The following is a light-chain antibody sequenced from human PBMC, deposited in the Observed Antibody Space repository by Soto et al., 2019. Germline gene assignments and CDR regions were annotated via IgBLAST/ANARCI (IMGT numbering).Light chain of an antibody. CDR2: VAS. V-gene: IGKV1-12*01. CDR3: QQANSFPIT. Sequence: DIQMTQCPSFVSASVGDRVTITCGASQPISNWLAWYQQKPGKAPKLLIYVASALHSGVPSRFSGSGSGTEFTLTISSLQPEDFATYYCQQANSFPITFGQGTRLEIK. J-gene: IGKJ5*01. CDR1: QPISNW.